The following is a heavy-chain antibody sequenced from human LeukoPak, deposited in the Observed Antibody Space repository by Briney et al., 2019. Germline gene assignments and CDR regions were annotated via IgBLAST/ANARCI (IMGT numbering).Heavy chain of an antibody. D-gene: IGHD6-19*01. CDR3: ERHGEAASVAVPFEY. CDR2: IYYSGRT. CDR1: GASISSSVYY. Sequence: PSETLSLTCTVSGASISSSVYYWGWVRQSPGKGLEWIGSIYYSGRTFYNPSLGGRVTISVDTSKNQFFLNLRSVTAADTAMYYCERHGEAASVAVPFEYWGQGTLVTVSA. V-gene: IGHV4-39*01. J-gene: IGHJ4*02.